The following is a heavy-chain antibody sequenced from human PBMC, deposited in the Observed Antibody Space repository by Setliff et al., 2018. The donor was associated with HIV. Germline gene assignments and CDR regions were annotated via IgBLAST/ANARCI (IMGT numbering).Heavy chain of an antibody. CDR3: ARGPAYSSGWGLLRNYYMDV. Sequence: SETLSLTCAVYGESFSGYYWTWIRQSPGKGLEWIGEINHSGSTNYNPPLKSRVTISVDTSKNQFSLKLHSMTAADTAVYFCARGPAYSSGWGLLRNYYMDVWGKGTTVTVSS. V-gene: IGHV4-34*01. J-gene: IGHJ6*03. CDR1: GESFSGYY. CDR2: INHSGST. D-gene: IGHD6-19*01.